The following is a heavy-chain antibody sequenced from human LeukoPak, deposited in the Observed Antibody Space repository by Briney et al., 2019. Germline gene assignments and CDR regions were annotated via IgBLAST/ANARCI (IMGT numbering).Heavy chain of an antibody. V-gene: IGHV1-69-2*01. CDR1: GYTFTDYY. CDR3: AREGYYYDSSGYFPYFDY. J-gene: IGHJ4*02. D-gene: IGHD3-22*01. Sequence: ASVKISCKVSGYTFTDYYMHWVQQAPGKGLEWMGLVDPEDGEAIYAEKFQGRVTITADTSTDTAYMELSSLRSEDTAVYYCAREGYYYDSSGYFPYFDYWGQGTLVTVSS. CDR2: VDPEDGEA.